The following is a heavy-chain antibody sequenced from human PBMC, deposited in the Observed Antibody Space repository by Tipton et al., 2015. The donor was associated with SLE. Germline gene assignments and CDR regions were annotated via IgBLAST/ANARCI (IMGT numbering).Heavy chain of an antibody. CDR3: ARQLTSGYYYEFGY. CDR2: IYTSGST. J-gene: IGHJ4*02. Sequence: TLSLTCTVSGDSISTYYWSWIRQPAGKGLEWIGRIYTSGSTNYNPSLKSRVTISVDTSKNQYSLRLTSVTAADTAVYYCARQLTSGYYYEFGYWGQGMLVTVSS. D-gene: IGHD3-22*01. CDR1: GDSISTYY. V-gene: IGHV4-4*07.